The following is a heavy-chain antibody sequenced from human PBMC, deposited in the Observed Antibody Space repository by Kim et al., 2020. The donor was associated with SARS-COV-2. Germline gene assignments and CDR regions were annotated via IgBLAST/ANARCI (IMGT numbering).Heavy chain of an antibody. D-gene: IGHD6-13*01. Sequence: SGKGRFTISRDTSKNTLYLQRNSLRAEDTAVYYCAREARPYSSSWYYFDYWGQGTLVTVSS. CDR3: AREARPYSSSWYYFDY. J-gene: IGHJ4*02. V-gene: IGHV3-30*07.